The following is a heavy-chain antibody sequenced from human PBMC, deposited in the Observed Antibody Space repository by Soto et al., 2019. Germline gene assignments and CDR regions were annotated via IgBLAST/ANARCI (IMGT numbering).Heavy chain of an antibody. D-gene: IGHD2-15*01. CDR1: GFSVSDNY. Sequence: PGGSLRLSCAASGFSVSDNYVTWVRQAPGKGLEWVSVIYAGGDTFYADSVKGRFTISRDTPENMVYLQMRSLTVEDTAVYHCARGLGFCSGGACYEYWGQGTVVTVSS. V-gene: IGHV3-53*01. J-gene: IGHJ4*02. CDR3: ARGLGFCSGGACYEY. CDR2: IYAGGDT.